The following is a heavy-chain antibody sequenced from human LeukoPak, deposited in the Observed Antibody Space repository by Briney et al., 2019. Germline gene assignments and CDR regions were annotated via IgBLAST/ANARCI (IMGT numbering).Heavy chain of an antibody. J-gene: IGHJ6*04. CDR3: ARAVGHGSGSPRMDV. D-gene: IGHD3-10*01. CDR1: GFTFSSHS. CDR2: IISSSSTI. Sequence: GGSLRLSCAASGFTFSSHSMDWVRQAPGQGLEWVSYIISSSSTIYYADSVKGRFTISRGNAKNSLYLQMNSLRADDTAVYYCARAVGHGSGSPRMDVWGNGTTVTVSS. V-gene: IGHV3-48*01.